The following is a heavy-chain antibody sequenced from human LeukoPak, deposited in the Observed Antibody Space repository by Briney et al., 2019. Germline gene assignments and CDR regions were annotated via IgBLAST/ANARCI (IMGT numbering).Heavy chain of an antibody. V-gene: IGHV1-69*05. CDR3: ARGGVVVHGYNSPHFDY. J-gene: IGHJ4*02. CDR2: IIPIFGTA. D-gene: IGHD5-24*01. CDR1: GGTFSSYA. Sequence: SVKVSCKASGGTFSSYAISWVRQAPGQGLEWMGRIIPIFGTANYAQKFQGRVTITTDESTSTAYMELSSLRSEDTAVYYCARGGVVVHGYNSPHFDYWGQGTLVTVSS.